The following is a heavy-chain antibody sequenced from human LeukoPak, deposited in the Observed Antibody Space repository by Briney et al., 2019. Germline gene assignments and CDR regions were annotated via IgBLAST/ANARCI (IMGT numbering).Heavy chain of an antibody. D-gene: IGHD6-13*01. CDR1: GFTFSSYA. CDR2: ISGSGGST. CDR3: ANSVGIAAAGTRPVDY. J-gene: IGHJ4*02. Sequence: GGSLRLSCAASGFTFSSYAMSWVRQAPGKGLEWVSAISGSGGSTYYADSVKGRFTISRDNSKNTLYLQMNSLRAEDTAVYYCANSVGIAAAGTRPVDYWGQGTLVTVSS. V-gene: IGHV3-23*01.